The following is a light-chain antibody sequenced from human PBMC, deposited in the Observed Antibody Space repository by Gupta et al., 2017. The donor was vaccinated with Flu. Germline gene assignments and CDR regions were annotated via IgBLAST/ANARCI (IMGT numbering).Light chain of an antibody. J-gene: IGKJ5*01. CDR3: QQYSTYST. CDR1: QSISKL. Sequence: DLQLTQSPSTLSVSVGDRVTITCRASQSISKLLAWYQQKPGKAPKLLIYKASTLESGVPSRFSGSGSGTEFTLTISSLQPDDFATYYCQQYSTYSTFGQGTRLEIK. V-gene: IGKV1-5*03. CDR2: KAS.